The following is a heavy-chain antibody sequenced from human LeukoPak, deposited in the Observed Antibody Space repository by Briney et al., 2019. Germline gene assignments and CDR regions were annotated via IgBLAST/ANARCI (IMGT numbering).Heavy chain of an antibody. J-gene: IGHJ5*02. CDR1: GFTFSSYA. D-gene: IGHD3-10*01. CDR2: VTGTGGGT. CDR3: AKDWGYASGTYYTS. Sequence: GGSLRLSCAASGFTFSSYAMSWVRQLPGKGLEWVSTVTGTGGGTYYADSVKGRFTISRDNSKNTLSLQMNSLSAEDTALYYCAKDWGYASGTYYTSWGQGTLVTVSS. V-gene: IGHV3-23*01.